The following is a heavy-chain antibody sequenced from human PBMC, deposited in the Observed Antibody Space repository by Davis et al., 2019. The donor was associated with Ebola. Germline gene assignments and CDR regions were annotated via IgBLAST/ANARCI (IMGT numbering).Heavy chain of an antibody. CDR3: AKVPHRHQGGQLRYYYYGMDV. D-gene: IGHD6-6*01. Sequence: GESLKISCAASGFTFSSYNMNWVRQAPGKGLEWLSSISGSSYYIYYAVSVMGRFTISRDNAKNSLYLQMNSLRAEDTAVYYCAKVPHRHQGGQLRYYYYGMDVWGKGTTVTVSS. V-gene: IGHV3-21*01. CDR1: GFTFSSYN. J-gene: IGHJ6*04. CDR2: ISGSSYYI.